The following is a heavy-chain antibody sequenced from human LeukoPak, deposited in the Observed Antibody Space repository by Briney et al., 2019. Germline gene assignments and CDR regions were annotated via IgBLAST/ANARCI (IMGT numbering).Heavy chain of an antibody. J-gene: IGHJ6*03. CDR2: IYTSGST. Sequence: SETLSLTCTVSGGSISSGSYYWSWIRQPAGKGLEWIGRIYTSGSTNYNPSLKSRVTISVDTSKNQFSLKLSSVTAADTAVYYCARSCSSTSCSTRYYYYYMDVWGKGTTVTVSS. V-gene: IGHV4-61*02. D-gene: IGHD2-2*01. CDR3: ARSCSSTSCSTRYYYYYMDV. CDR1: GGSISSGSYY.